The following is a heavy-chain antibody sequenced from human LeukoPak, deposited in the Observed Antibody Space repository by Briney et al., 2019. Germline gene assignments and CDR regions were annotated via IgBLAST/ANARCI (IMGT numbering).Heavy chain of an antibody. Sequence: PSETLSLTCTVSGGSISSSSYYWGWIRQPPGKGLEWIGSIYYSGSTYYNPSLKSRVTISVDTSKNQFSLKLSSVTAADTAVYYCAGLHGDWFDPWGQGTLVTVSS. J-gene: IGHJ5*02. CDR3: AGLHGDWFDP. CDR2: IYYSGST. CDR1: GGSISSSSYY. D-gene: IGHD3-16*01. V-gene: IGHV4-39*01.